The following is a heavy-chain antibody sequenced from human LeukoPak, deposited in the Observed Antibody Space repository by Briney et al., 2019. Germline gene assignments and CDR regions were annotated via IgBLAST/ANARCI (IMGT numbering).Heavy chain of an antibody. J-gene: IGHJ6*03. CDR1: GGSISSSSYY. V-gene: IGHV4-39*07. Sequence: SETLSLTCTVSGGSISSSSYYWGWIRQPPGKGLEWIGSIYYNGSTYYNPSLKSRVTISVDTSKNQFSLKLSSVTAADTAVYYCARDYPDIVATIDDYYYYMDVWGKGTTVTVSS. D-gene: IGHD5-12*01. CDR2: IYYNGST. CDR3: ARDYPDIVATIDDYYYYMDV.